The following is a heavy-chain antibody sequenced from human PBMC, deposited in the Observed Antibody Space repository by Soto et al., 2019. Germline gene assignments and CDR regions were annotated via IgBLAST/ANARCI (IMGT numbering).Heavy chain of an antibody. J-gene: IGHJ6*02. CDR2: FDPEDGET. Sequence: ASVKVSCKASGYTLTELSMHWVRQAPGKGXEWMGGFDPEDGETIYAQKFQGRVTMTEDTSTDTAYMELSSLRSEDTAVYYCATDQRSSSLNYYYYGMDVWGQGTTVTVSS. CDR3: ATDQRSSSLNYYYYGMDV. D-gene: IGHD6-6*01. CDR1: GYTLTELS. V-gene: IGHV1-24*01.